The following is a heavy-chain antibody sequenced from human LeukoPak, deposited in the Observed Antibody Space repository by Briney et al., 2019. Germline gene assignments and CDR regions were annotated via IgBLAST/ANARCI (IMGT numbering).Heavy chain of an antibody. V-gene: IGHV3-66*01. J-gene: IGHJ4*02. D-gene: IGHD5-12*01. CDR1: GFTVSRNY. Sequence: GGSLRLSCAASGFTVSRNYMSWVRQAPGKGLEWVSVIYSGGRTYYADSVKGRFTISRDNSKNTLYLQMNSLRADDTAVYYCARDPILSGYDFWGQGTLVTVSS. CDR3: ARDPILSGYDF. CDR2: IYSGGRT.